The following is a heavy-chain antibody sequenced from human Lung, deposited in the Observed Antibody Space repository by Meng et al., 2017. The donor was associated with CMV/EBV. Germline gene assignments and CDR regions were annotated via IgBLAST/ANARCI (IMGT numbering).Heavy chain of an antibody. CDR1: GGSFSGYY. J-gene: IGHJ4*02. V-gene: IGHV4-34*01. CDR2: INHSGST. D-gene: IGHD2-2*01. CDR3: ARRRIGYCSSTSCLNFED. Sequence: SXTLSLTCAVYGGSFSGYYWSWIRQPPGKGLEWIGEINHSGSTNYNPSLKSRVTISVDTSKNQFSLKLSSVTAADTAVYYCARRRIGYCSSTSCLNFEDWGQETXVTVSS.